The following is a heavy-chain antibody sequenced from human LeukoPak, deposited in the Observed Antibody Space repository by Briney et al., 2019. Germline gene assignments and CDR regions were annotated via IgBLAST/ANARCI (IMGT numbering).Heavy chain of an antibody. V-gene: IGHV1-69*04. D-gene: IGHD2-2*01. CDR3: ARDPSRDIVVVPASGPLSFDY. CDR2: IIPILGIA. Sequence: SVKVSCKASGGTFSSYTISWVRQAPGQGPEWMGRIIPILGIANYAQKFQGRVTITADKSTSTAYMELSSLRSEDTAVYYCARDPSRDIVVVPASGPLSFDYWGQGTLVTVSS. CDR1: GGTFSSYT. J-gene: IGHJ4*02.